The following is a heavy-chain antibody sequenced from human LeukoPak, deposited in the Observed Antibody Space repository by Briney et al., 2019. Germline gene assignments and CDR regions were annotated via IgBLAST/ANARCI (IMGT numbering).Heavy chain of an antibody. D-gene: IGHD3-9*01. CDR1: GFTFSDYY. Sequence: GGSLRLSCAASGFTFSDYYMSWIRQAPGKGLEWVSYISSSGSTIYYADSVKGRFTISRDNAKNSLYLQMNSLRAEDTAVYYCARDGQPAYYDILTGSTPYYFDYWGQGTLVTVSS. J-gene: IGHJ4*02. CDR3: ARDGQPAYYDILTGSTPYYFDY. V-gene: IGHV3-11*04. CDR2: ISSSGSTI.